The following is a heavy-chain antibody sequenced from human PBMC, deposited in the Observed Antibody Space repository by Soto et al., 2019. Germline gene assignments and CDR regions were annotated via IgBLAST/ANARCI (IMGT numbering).Heavy chain of an antibody. CDR1: GGSISSGGYY. CDR2: IYYSGST. CDR3: ARGDYYYYYGMDV. Sequence: SETLSLTCTVSGGSISSGGYYWSWIRQHPGKGLEWIGYIYYSGSTYYNPSLKSRVTISVDTSKNQFSLKLSSVTAADTAVYYCARGDYYYYYGMDVWGQGTTVTVSS. J-gene: IGHJ6*02. V-gene: IGHV4-31*03.